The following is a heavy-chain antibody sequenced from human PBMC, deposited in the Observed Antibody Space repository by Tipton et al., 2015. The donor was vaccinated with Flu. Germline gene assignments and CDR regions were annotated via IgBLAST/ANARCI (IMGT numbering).Heavy chain of an antibody. CDR3: AREGYFDRADQ. Sequence: TLSLTCTVSSGSIRSTNYFCAWIRQPPGKRLELIGSIYPSGTTYYNPSLKSRVTISIDTSKNQFSLNLSSVTAADTAVYYCAREGYFDRADQWGQGTLVIVSS. J-gene: IGHJ4*02. V-gene: IGHV4-39*07. CDR2: IYPSGTT. D-gene: IGHD3-9*01. CDR1: SGSIRSTNYF.